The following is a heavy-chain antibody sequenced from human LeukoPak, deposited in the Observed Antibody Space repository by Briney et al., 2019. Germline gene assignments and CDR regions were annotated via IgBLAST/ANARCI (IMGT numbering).Heavy chain of an antibody. J-gene: IGHJ6*02. CDR2: ISAYNGNT. V-gene: IGHV1-18*01. D-gene: IGHD3-9*01. Sequence: EASVKVSCKASGYTFTSYGISWVRQAPGQGLEWMGWISAYNGNTNYAQKLQGRVTMTTDTSTSTAYMELSSLRSEDTAVYYCARAPTYYDILTGGYYYYGMDVWGQGTTVTVSS. CDR3: ARAPTYYDILTGGYYYYGMDV. CDR1: GYTFTSYG.